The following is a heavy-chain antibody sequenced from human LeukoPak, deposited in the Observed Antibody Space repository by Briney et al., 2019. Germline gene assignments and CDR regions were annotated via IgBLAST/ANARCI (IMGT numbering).Heavy chain of an antibody. CDR3: AKDQGGVVAGYYYYYMDV. CDR2: IWYDGSNK. V-gene: IGHV3-33*06. Sequence: GGSLRLSCAASGFTFSSYGMHWVRQAPGKGLEWVAVIWYDGSNKYYADSVKGRFTISRDNSKNTLYLQMNSLGAEDTAVYYCAKDQGGVVAGYYYYYMDVWGKGTTVTVSS. J-gene: IGHJ6*03. D-gene: IGHD6-19*01. CDR1: GFTFSSYG.